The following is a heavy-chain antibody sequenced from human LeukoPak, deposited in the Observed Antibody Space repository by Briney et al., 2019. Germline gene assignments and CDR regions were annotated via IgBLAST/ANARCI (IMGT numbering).Heavy chain of an antibody. CDR1: GFTFSSYS. D-gene: IGHD3/OR15-3a*01. J-gene: IGHJ4*02. V-gene: IGHV3-23*01. Sequence: GGSLRLSCAASGFTFSSYSMNWVRQAPGKGLEWVSTLGASGSSTYYADSVKGRSTISRDNSKNTLYLQMNSLRPEDTALYYCARARWTGGCYFDYWGQGTLVTVSS. CDR2: LGASGSST. CDR3: ARARWTGGCYFDY.